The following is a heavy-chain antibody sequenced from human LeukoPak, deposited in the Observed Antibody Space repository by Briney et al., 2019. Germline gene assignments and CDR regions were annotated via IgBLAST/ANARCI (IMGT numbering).Heavy chain of an antibody. V-gene: IGHV3-30*03. D-gene: IGHD6-19*01. J-gene: IGHJ4*02. CDR2: ISYDGSNK. CDR3: ARASGKYSSGQGDY. CDR1: GFTFSSYG. Sequence: GGSLRLSCAASGFTFSSYGMHWVRQAPGKGLEWVAVISYDGSNKYYADSVKGRFTISRDNSKNTLYLQMNSLRAEDTAVYYCARASGKYSSGQGDYWGQGTLVTVSS.